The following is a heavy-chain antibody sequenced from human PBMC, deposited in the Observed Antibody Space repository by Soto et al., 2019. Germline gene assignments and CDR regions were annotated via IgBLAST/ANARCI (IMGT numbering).Heavy chain of an antibody. CDR1: GDSVSSNSAA. Sequence: SQTLSLTCAISGDSVSSNSAAWNWIRQSPSRGLEWLGRTYYRSKWYNDYAVSVKSRITINTDTSKNQFSLQLNSVTPEDTAVYYCAREDCSSTSCYQYYYGMDVWGQGTTVTVSS. D-gene: IGHD2-2*01. CDR3: AREDCSSTSCYQYYYGMDV. CDR2: TYYRSKWYN. J-gene: IGHJ6*02. V-gene: IGHV6-1*01.